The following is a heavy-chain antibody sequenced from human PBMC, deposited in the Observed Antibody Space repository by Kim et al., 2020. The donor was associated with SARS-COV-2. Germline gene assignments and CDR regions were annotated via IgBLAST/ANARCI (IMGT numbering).Heavy chain of an antibody. D-gene: IGHD3-3*01. J-gene: IGHJ5*02. CDR1: GGSFSGYY. CDR2: INHSGST. CDR3: ARKKTYYDFWSGYPGFNWFDP. Sequence: SETLSLTRAVYGGSFSGYYWSWIRQPPGKGLEWIGEINHSGSTNYNPSLKSRVTISVDTSKNQFSLKLSSVTAADTAVYYCARKKTYYDFWSGYPGFNWFDPWGQGTLVTVSS. V-gene: IGHV4-34*01.